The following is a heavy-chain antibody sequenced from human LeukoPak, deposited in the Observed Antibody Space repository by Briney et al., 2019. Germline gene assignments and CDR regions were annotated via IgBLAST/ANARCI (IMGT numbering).Heavy chain of an antibody. Sequence: GGSLRLSCAASGLTFRRYWLHWVRPAAAKGRVWVSRISSDGTNTNYADSVKGRFTIARDNAKNTLYLQMNSLRAEDTAVYYCARVNYGGNSCSDYWGQGTLVTVCS. V-gene: IGHV3-74*01. CDR3: ARVNYGGNSCSDY. J-gene: IGHJ4*02. D-gene: IGHD4-23*01. CDR2: ISSDGTNT. CDR1: GLTFRRYW.